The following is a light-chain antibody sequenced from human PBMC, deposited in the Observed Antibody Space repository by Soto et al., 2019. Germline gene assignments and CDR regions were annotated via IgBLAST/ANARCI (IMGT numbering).Light chain of an antibody. J-gene: IGKJ4*01. CDR3: QRYNSNPLT. CDR2: KAS. V-gene: IGKV1-5*03. CDR1: QSIDTW. Sequence: DIQMTQSPSTLSASVGDRVTITCRASQSIDTWLAWYQQKPGKAPKLLIYKASTLESGVPSRFSGSGSGTEFTLSISNLQPDDYANYYCQRYNSNPLTFGGGTKVDIK.